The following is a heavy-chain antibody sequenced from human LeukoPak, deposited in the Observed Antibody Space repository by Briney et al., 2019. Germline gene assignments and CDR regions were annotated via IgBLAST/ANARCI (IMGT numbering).Heavy chain of an antibody. J-gene: IGHJ4*02. CDR2: IWYDGSNK. D-gene: IGHD3-10*01. CDR3: ARDTYSITMVRGQLDY. Sequence: GGSLGLSCAASGFTFSNYEMNWVRQAPGKGLEWVAVIWYDGSNKYYADSVKGRFTISRDNSKNTLYLQMNSLRAEDTAVYYCARDTYSITMVRGQLDYWGQGTLVTVSS. V-gene: IGHV3-33*08. CDR1: GFTFSNYE.